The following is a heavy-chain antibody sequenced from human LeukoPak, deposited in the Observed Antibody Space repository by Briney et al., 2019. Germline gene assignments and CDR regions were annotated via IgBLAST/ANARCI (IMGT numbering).Heavy chain of an antibody. D-gene: IGHD5-18*01. CDR3: GRDPRLGIRGYTYGYIDH. J-gene: IGHJ4*02. CDR2: INTNTGNP. Sequence: ASVKASCKTSGYTFTNNAINWVRQAPGQGLEWMGWINTNTGNPTYAQGFFTGRYVFSLDTSASTAYLQINGLKADDTAVYYCGRDPRLGIRGYTYGYIDHWGQGTLLTVAS. CDR1: GYTFTNNA. V-gene: IGHV7-4-1*02.